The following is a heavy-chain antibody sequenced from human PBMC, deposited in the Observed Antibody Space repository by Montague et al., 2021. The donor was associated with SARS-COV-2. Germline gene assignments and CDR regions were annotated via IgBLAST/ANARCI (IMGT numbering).Heavy chain of an antibody. J-gene: IGHJ3*01. CDR1: GDAIISGDYY. Sequence: SETLSLTCTVSGDAIISGDYYWTWVRQPPGKGLEWIGSIYYTGNTYYNPSLKSRVTISVVTSKNHFTLKLSSVTAAETAVYYCARLKRYFDSSGSPSAFDFWGQGTKVTVSS. CDR2: IYYTGNT. CDR3: ARLKRYFDSSGSPSAFDF. D-gene: IGHD3-22*01. V-gene: IGHV4-39*02.